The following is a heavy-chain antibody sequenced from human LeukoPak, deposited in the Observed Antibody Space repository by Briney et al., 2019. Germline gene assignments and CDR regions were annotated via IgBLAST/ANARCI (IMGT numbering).Heavy chain of an antibody. Sequence: KPGESLQICCKGSGYLFINYWRGCVRQMPGKGLEWMGIIYPGDSETRYGPSSQGQVTISADKSISTAYLQWSGLKASDTAMYYCARLLYGVYSHSFDYWGQGTLVTVSS. CDR1: GYLFINYW. CDR2: IYPGDSET. V-gene: IGHV5-51*01. D-gene: IGHD4-17*01. J-gene: IGHJ4*02. CDR3: ARLLYGVYSHSFDY.